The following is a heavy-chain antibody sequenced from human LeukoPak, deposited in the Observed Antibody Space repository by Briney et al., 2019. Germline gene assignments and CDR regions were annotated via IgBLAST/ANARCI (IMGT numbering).Heavy chain of an antibody. Sequence: PGGSLRLSCAASGFTFSSYEMNWVRQAPGKGLEWVSAISGSGGSTYYADSVKGRFTISRDNSKNTLYLQMNSLRAEDTAVYYCAKDASAITIFGVVTNWFDPWGQGTLVTVSS. CDR3: AKDASAITIFGVVTNWFDP. J-gene: IGHJ5*02. V-gene: IGHV3-23*01. CDR2: ISGSGGST. D-gene: IGHD3-3*01. CDR1: GFTFSSYE.